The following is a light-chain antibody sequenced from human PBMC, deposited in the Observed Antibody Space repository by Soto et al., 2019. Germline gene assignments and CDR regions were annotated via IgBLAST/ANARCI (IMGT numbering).Light chain of an antibody. CDR3: QQYNNWPRRT. Sequence: EIMMTQSPATLSVSPGERATLSCRASQSVSSNLAWYQHKPGQAPRLLIYGASTRATDIPARFSGSGSGTEFTLTISSLQSEDFAVYYCQQYNNWPRRTFGPGTKVDIK. J-gene: IGKJ3*01. CDR1: QSVSSN. V-gene: IGKV3-15*01. CDR2: GAS.